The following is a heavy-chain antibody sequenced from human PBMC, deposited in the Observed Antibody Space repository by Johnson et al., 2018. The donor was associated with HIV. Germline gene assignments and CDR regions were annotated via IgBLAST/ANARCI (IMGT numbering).Heavy chain of an antibody. V-gene: IGHV3-20*04. CDR3: ASRWRCSGWNVAFDI. J-gene: IGHJ3*02. CDR1: GFTFSSYA. CDR2: INWNGGRT. Sequence: VQLVESGGGLVKPGGSLRLSCAASGFTFSSYAMSWVRQAPGQGLEWVSGINWNGGRTAYADSVKGRFTISRNNAKNSLYLPMNSLGAEATGVYYCASRWRCSGWNVAFDIWGQGTMVTVSS. D-gene: IGHD6-19*01.